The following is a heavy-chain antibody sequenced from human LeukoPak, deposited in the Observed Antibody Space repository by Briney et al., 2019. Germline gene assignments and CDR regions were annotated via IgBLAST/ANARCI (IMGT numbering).Heavy chain of an antibody. CDR1: GFIFSSYG. CDR3: AKDLLSEYSSGWYLGSN. J-gene: IGHJ4*02. D-gene: IGHD6-19*01. V-gene: IGHV3-30*18. CDR2: ISYDGSNK. Sequence: GGSLRLSCAASGFIFSSYGMHWVRQAPGKGLEWVAVISYDGSNKYYADSVKGRFTISRDNSKNTLYLQMNSLRAEDTAVYYCAKDLLSEYSSGWYLGSNWGQGTLVTVSS.